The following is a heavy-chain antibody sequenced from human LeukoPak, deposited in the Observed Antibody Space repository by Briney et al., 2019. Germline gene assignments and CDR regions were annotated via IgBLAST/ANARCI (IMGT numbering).Heavy chain of an antibody. CDR3: ARGLVLRYFDWLLSDLDY. D-gene: IGHD3-9*01. V-gene: IGHV3-30-3*01. CDR2: ISSDGSNQ. Sequence: GRSLRLSCAASGFTFSTYAIHWVRQAPGKGLEWVAVISSDGSNQYYADSVRGRFTISRDNSKNTLYLEMNSLRAEDTAVYYCARGLVLRYFDWLLSDLDYWGQGTLVTVSS. J-gene: IGHJ4*02. CDR1: GFTFSTYA.